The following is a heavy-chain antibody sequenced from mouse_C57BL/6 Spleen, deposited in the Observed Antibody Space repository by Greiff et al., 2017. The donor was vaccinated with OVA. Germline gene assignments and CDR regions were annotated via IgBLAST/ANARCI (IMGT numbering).Heavy chain of an antibody. V-gene: IGHV5-12*01. CDR2: ISNGGGST. J-gene: IGHJ3*01. CDR1: GFTFSDYY. D-gene: IGHD2-4*01. Sequence: DVKLVESGGGLVQPGGSLKLSCAASGFTFSDYYMYWVRQTPEKRLEWVAYISNGGGSTYYPDTVKGRFTISRDNAKNTLYLQMSRLKSEDTAMYYCASPDYDWFAYWGQGTLVTVSA. CDR3: ASPDYDWFAY.